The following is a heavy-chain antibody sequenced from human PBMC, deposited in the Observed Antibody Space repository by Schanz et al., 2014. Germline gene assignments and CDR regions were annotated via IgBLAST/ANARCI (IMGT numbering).Heavy chain of an antibody. CDR2: ISGSGVST. D-gene: IGHD3-10*01. Sequence: EVQLVESGGGLVKPGGSLRLSCAASGFTFSSYAMSWVRQAPGKGLEWISAISGSGVSTHYADSVKGRFTISRDNSQNTLYLQMNTLRTEDTAVYYCAKAKSGAHGAFDIWGQGTMVTVSS. V-gene: IGHV3-23*04. CDR1: GFTFSSYA. J-gene: IGHJ3*02. CDR3: AKAKSGAHGAFDI.